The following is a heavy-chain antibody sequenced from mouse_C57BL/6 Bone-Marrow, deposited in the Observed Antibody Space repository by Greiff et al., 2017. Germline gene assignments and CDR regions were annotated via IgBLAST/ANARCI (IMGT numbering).Heavy chain of an antibody. J-gene: IGHJ2*01. V-gene: IGHV14-4*01. Sequence: VQLQQSGAELVRPGASVKLSCTASGFNIKDDYMHWVKQRPEQGLEWIGWIDPENGDTEYASKFQGKATITADTSSNTAYLQLSSLTSEDTAVYYCTTPSTMITTVDYWGQGTTRTVSS. CDR1: GFNIKDDY. CDR2: IDPENGDT. D-gene: IGHD2-4*01. CDR3: TTPSTMITTVDY.